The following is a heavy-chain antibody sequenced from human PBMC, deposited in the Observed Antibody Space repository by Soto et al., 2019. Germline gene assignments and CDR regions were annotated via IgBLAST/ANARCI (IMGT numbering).Heavy chain of an antibody. V-gene: IGHV3-30-3*01. CDR2: ISYDGSNK. CDR1: GFTFSSYA. J-gene: IGHJ4*02. D-gene: IGHD1-26*01. CDR3: AREIRSGSYGPSPLDY. Sequence: GGSLRLSCAASGFTFSSYAMHWVRQAPGKGLEWVAVISYDGSNKYYADSVKGRFTISRDNSKNTLYLQMNSLRAEDTAVYYCAREIRSGSYGPSPLDYWGQGTLVTVSS.